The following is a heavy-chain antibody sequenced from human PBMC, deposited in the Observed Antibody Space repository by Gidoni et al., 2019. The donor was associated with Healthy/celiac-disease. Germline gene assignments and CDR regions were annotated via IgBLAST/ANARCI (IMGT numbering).Heavy chain of an antibody. CDR3: AKDVEMATIPQIEDY. V-gene: IGHV3-30*18. D-gene: IGHD5-12*01. CDR2: ISYDGSNK. J-gene: IGHJ4*02. CDR1: GFTFSSYG. Sequence: QVQLVESGGGVVQPGRSLRLSCAASGFTFSSYGMHWVRQAPGKGLGWVAVISYDGSNKYYADSVKGRFTISRDNSKNTLYLQMNSLRAEDTAVYYCAKDVEMATIPQIEDYWGQGTLVTVSS.